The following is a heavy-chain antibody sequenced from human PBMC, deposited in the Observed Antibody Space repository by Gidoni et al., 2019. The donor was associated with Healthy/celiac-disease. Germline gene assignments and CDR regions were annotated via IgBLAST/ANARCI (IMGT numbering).Heavy chain of an antibody. J-gene: IGHJ4*02. CDR1: GFTFSNYW. Sequence: EVQLVESGGGLVQPGGSLRLSCAGSGFTFSNYWMSWVRQAPGKGLEWVANIKQDGSEKYYVDSAKGRFTISRDNAKNSLYLQMNSLRAEDTAVYYCARSIGVLRYFDWLYYFEYWGQGTLVTVSS. D-gene: IGHD3-9*01. V-gene: IGHV3-7*04. CDR3: ARSIGVLRYFDWLYYFEY. CDR2: IKQDGSEK.